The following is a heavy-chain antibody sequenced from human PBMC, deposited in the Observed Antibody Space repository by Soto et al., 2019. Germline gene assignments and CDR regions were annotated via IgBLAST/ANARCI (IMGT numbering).Heavy chain of an antibody. Sequence: VQLVESGGGVVQPGRSLRLSCAASGFAFSDYAMHWVRQAPGKGLEWVAVVSHDGRNTHYADSVKGRFTISRDSSKNTVSLEMPSLRAGDTAVYYCAKGGRQWLVTSDFNYWGQGALVTVSS. J-gene: IGHJ4*02. V-gene: IGHV3-30*18. CDR3: AKGGRQWLVTSDFNY. CDR1: GFAFSDYA. D-gene: IGHD6-19*01. CDR2: VSHDGRNT.